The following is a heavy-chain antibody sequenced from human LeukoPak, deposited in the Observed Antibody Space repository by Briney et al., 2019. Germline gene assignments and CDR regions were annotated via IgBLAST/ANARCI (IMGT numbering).Heavy chain of an antibody. D-gene: IGHD4-17*01. CDR3: ARAKYGDYLDY. CDR1: GGSISSYY. V-gene: IGHV4-59*01. Sequence: PSETLSLTCTVSGGSISSYYWSWIRQPPGKGLEWIGYIYYSGSTNYNPSLESRVTISVDTSKNQFSLKLSSVTAADTAVYYCARAKYGDYLDYWGQGTLVTVSS. CDR2: IYYSGST. J-gene: IGHJ4*02.